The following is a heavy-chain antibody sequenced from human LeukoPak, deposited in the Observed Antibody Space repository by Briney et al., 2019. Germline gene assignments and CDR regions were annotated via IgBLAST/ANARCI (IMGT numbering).Heavy chain of an antibody. CDR1: GFTFSDYY. CDR3: ARDLRGGYYGMDV. Sequence: PGGSLRLSCAASGFTFSDYYMNWIRLAPGKGLEWVSSISTSSTYTNYADSVRGRFTISRDNAKNSLYLQMNSLRAEDTAVYYCARDLRGGYYGMDVWGQGTTVTVSS. D-gene: IGHD4-17*01. J-gene: IGHJ6*02. CDR2: ISTSSTYT. V-gene: IGHV3-11*06.